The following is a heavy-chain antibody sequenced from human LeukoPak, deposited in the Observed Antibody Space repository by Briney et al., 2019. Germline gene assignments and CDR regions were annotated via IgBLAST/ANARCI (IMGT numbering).Heavy chain of an antibody. CDR2: INHSGGT. Sequence: SETLSLTCAVYGGSFSGYYWSWIRQPPGKGLEWIGEINHSGGTNYNPSLKSRVTISVDTSKNQFSLKLSSVTAADTAVYYCARHPLRYFDWLLTFDYWGQGTLVTVSS. CDR1: GGSFSGYY. D-gene: IGHD3-9*01. V-gene: IGHV4-34*01. CDR3: ARHPLRYFDWLLTFDY. J-gene: IGHJ4*02.